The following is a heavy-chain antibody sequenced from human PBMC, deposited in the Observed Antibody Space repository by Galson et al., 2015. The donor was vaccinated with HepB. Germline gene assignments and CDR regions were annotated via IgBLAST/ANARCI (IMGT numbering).Heavy chain of an antibody. V-gene: IGHV1-3*01. Sequence: SVKVSCKGSGYTFTRYAIHWVRQAPGQRPEWMGWINVGNGGTKYSQKFQGRLTITRDTSASTDYMELRSLRPEDTAVYYCARQFYDILTGYYINWFDPWGQGTLVTVSS. D-gene: IGHD3-9*01. CDR1: GYTFTRYA. CDR2: INVGNGGT. J-gene: IGHJ5*02. CDR3: ARQFYDILTGYYINWFDP.